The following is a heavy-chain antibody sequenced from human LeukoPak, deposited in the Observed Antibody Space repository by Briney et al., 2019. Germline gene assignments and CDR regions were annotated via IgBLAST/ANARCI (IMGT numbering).Heavy chain of an antibody. V-gene: IGHV3-7*01. Sequence: GGSLRLSCSASGFTFSSYWMSWVRQAPGKGLEWVANIRHDGSEKYYVDSVKGRFTISRDNAKDSLYLQMNSLRVEDTAVYYCARGGSRQYNFWGQGTLVTVSS. CDR2: IRHDGSEK. CDR1: GFTFSSYW. D-gene: IGHD5-18*01. CDR3: ARGGSRQYNF. J-gene: IGHJ4*02.